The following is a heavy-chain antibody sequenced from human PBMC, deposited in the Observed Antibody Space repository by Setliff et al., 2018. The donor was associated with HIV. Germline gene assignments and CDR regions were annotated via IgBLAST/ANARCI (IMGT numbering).Heavy chain of an antibody. D-gene: IGHD4-17*01. CDR2: IYSTGDT. J-gene: IGHJ5*02. CDR3: ARSPRLRGGHNWFDP. V-gene: IGHV4-38-2*01. CDR1: GYSISDGYR. Sequence: SETLSLTCLVFGYSISDGYRWGWIRQSPGKGPQWIASIYSTGDTYYSPSLKSRVTISIDTTKNRFSLKLTSVTAADTAVYYCARSPRLRGGHNWFDPWGQGTLVTVSS.